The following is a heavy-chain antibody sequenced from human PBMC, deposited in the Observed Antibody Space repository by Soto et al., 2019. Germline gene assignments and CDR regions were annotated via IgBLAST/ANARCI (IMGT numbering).Heavy chain of an antibody. CDR1: GFTFSSYG. Sequence: QVQLVESGGGVVQPGRSLRLSCAASGFTFSSYGMHWVRQAPGKGLEWVAVISYDGSNKYYADSVKGRFTIYGDNSKNTLYLQMNSLRAEDTAVYYCAKGDSSGYHWGQGNLVTVSS. CDR3: AKGDSSGYH. CDR2: ISYDGSNK. D-gene: IGHD3-22*01. V-gene: IGHV3-30*18. J-gene: IGHJ5*02.